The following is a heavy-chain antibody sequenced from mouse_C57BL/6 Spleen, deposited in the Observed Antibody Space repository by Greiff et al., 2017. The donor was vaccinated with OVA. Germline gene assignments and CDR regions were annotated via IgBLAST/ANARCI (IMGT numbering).Heavy chain of an antibody. CDR2: INPNNGGT. CDR3: ARWNGSSPFAY. CDR1: GYTFTDYN. Sequence: VQLKESGPELVKPGASVKMSCKASGYTFTDYNMHWVKQSHGKSLEWIGYINPNNGGTSYNQKFKGKATLTVNKSSSTAYMELRSLTSEDSAVYYCARWNGSSPFAYWGQGTLVTVSA. V-gene: IGHV1-22*01. D-gene: IGHD1-1*01. J-gene: IGHJ3*01.